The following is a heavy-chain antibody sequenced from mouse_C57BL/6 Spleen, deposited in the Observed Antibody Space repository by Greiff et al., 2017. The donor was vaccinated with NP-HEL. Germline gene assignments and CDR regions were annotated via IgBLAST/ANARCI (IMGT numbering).Heavy chain of an antibody. CDR3: ARGIYYGHRGYFDY. V-gene: IGHV1-39*01. CDR2: INPNYGTT. CDR1: GYSFTDYN. D-gene: IGHD2-1*01. Sequence: VQLKQSGPELVKPGASVKISCKASGYSFTDYNMNWVKQSNGKSLEWIGVINPNYGTTSYNQKFKGKATLTVDQSSSTAYMQLNSLTSEDSAVYYCARGIYYGHRGYFDYWGQGTTLTVSS. J-gene: IGHJ2*01.